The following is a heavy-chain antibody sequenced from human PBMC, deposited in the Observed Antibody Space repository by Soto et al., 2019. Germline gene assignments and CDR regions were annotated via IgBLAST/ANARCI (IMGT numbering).Heavy chain of an antibody. CDR2: IIPIFGTT. J-gene: IGHJ5*02. D-gene: IGHD1-7*01. CDR1: GGTFSSYA. V-gene: IGHV1-69*12. CDR3: ARPRFLRTTTTGYNWFDP. Sequence: QVQLVQSGAEVKKPGSSVKVSCKASGGTFSSYAISWVRQAPGQGLEWMGGIIPIFGTTNYAQKFQGRVTITADESTSTAYMELSSLRAEDTAVYYCARPRFLRTTTTGYNWFDPWGQGTLVTVSS.